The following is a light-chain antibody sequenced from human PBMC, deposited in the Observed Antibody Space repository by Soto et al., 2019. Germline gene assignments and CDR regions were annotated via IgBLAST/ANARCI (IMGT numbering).Light chain of an antibody. CDR2: AAS. CDR3: QQYVNSWT. J-gene: IGKJ1*01. Sequence: EFVLTQSPDTLSLPPGERATLSCRASQSISSYLAWYQQKPGQAPRLLIYAASNRATGIPDRFSGSGSGTDFTLTISRLEPEDFAVYYCQQYVNSWTFGQGTKVDIK. CDR1: QSISSY. V-gene: IGKV3-20*01.